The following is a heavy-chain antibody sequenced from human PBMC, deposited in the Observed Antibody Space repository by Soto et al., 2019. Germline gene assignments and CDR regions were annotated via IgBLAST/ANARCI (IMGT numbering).Heavy chain of an antibody. CDR3: TTLDTNTVYFHX. Sequence: GGSLRLSFAASGFTFAGSAIHWVRQASGKGLEWVCSLRDTTDTYATALRGRFTISRLDSKNTAYLHMNSLKTEDTAVYYCTTLDTNTVYFHXWGQVTLVTVSX. CDR2: LRDTTDTYAT. V-gene: IGHV3-73*01. J-gene: IGHJ1*01. CDR1: GFTFAGSA.